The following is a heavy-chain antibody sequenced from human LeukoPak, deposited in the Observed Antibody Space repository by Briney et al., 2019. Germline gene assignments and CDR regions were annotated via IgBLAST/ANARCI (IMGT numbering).Heavy chain of an antibody. CDR3: ANGGGGAFDF. J-gene: IGHJ3*01. D-gene: IGHD3-10*01. CDR1: GFTFSRYW. V-gene: IGHV3-7*01. Sequence: SGGSLRLSCAASGFTFSRYWMSWVRQAAGKGLEWVANIKEDGSEKYYMDSVKGRFTISRDNAKNSLYLHMNSLRAEDTAVYYCANGGGGAFDFWGQGTMVTVSS. CDR2: IKEDGSEK.